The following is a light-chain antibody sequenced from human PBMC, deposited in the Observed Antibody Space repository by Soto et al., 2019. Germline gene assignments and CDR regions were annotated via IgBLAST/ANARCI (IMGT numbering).Light chain of an antibody. CDR3: QQYSDSPPT. V-gene: IGKV3-20*01. J-gene: IGKJ1*01. CDR2: GAS. CDR1: QTFSNSF. Sequence: ETVFTQSPGTLFLSPGGRATLSFRVSQTFSNSFLSWFQQIPGQAPRLLLFGASIRDTGIPDRFSGSGSGTDFTLTIRRLESEDFAMYYCQQYSDSPPTFGQGTKVDI.